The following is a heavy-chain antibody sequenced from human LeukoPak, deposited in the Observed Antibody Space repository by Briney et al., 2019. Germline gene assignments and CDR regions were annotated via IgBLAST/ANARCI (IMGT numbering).Heavy chain of an antibody. V-gene: IGHV4-59*08. CDR3: ARHTAHYYGSGTGYYGMDV. CDR2: IYYSGST. CDR1: GGSFSGYY. Sequence: SETLSLTCAVYGGSFSGYYWSWIRQPPGKGLEWIGYIYYSGSTNYNPSLKSRVTISVDTSKNQFSLKLSSVTAADTAVYYCARHTAHYYGSGTGYYGMDVWGQGTTVTVSS. D-gene: IGHD3-10*01. J-gene: IGHJ6*02.